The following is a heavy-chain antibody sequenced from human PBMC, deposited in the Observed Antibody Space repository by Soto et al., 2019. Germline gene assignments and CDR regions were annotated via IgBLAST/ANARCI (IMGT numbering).Heavy chain of an antibody. CDR3: ARLSGDHSAFFSYGMDA. CDR1: GFTFSNYH. CDR2: INSDGTIS. Sequence: HPGGSLRLSCAASGFTFSNYHMHWVRQAPGKGLEWLSGINSDGTISSYADSVKGRFTISRDNARNTLSLQMNSLRADDTAVYYCARLSGDHSAFFSYGMDAWGQGTTVTVSS. V-gene: IGHV3-74*01. D-gene: IGHD2-21*01. J-gene: IGHJ6*02.